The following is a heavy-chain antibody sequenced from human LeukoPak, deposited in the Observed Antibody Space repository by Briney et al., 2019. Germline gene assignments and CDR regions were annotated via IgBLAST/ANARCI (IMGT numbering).Heavy chain of an antibody. CDR2: ISYDGSNK. CDR3: ARAPHDFWSGYLFDY. J-gene: IGHJ4*02. Sequence: GGSLRLSCAASGFTFSSYAMHWVRQAPGKGLEWVAVISYDGSNKYYADSVKGRFTISRDNAKNSLYLQMNSLRAEDTAVYYCARAPHDFWSGYLFDYWGQGTLVTVSS. V-gene: IGHV3-30-3*01. D-gene: IGHD3-3*01. CDR1: GFTFSSYA.